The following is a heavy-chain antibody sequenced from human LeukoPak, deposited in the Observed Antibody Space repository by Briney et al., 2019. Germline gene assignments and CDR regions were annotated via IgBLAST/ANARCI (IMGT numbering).Heavy chain of an antibody. V-gene: IGHV4-59*12. D-gene: IGHD3-10*01. CDR1: GGSISSYY. Sequence: PSETLSLTCTVSGGSISSYYWSWIRQPPGKGLEWIGYIYYSGSTNYNPSLKSRVTISVDTSKNQFSLKLSSVTAADTAVYYCASGYGSGSYYYWGQGTLVTVSS. CDR3: ASGYGSGSYYY. J-gene: IGHJ4*02. CDR2: IYYSGST.